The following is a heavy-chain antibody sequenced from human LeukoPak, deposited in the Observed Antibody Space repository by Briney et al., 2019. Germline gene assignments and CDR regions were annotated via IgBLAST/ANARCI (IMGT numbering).Heavy chain of an antibody. CDR3: ARDLGSYSSGWYMGFDY. CDR2: ISGTSNTI. D-gene: IGHD6-19*01. Sequence: GGSLRLSCAASGFSFSNYGMNWVRQAPGKGLEWVSYISGTSNTIYYDDSVKGRFTVSRDNAKNSLYLQMNSLRAEDTAIYYCARDLGSYSSGWYMGFDYWGQGTLVTVSS. J-gene: IGHJ4*02. V-gene: IGHV3-48*01. CDR1: GFSFSNYG.